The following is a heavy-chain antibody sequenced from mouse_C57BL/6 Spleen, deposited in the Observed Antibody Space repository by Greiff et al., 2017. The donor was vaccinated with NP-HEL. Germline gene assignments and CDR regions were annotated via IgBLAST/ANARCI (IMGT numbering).Heavy chain of an antibody. D-gene: IGHD2-1*01. Sequence: EVQLQQSGPGLVKPSQSLSLTCSVTGYSITSGYYWNWIRQFPGNKLEWMGYISYDGSNNYNPSLKNRISITRDTSKNQFFLKLNSVTTEDTATYYCANYPLDYWGQGTSVTVSS. CDR2: ISYDGSN. CDR1: GYSITSGYY. V-gene: IGHV3-6*01. J-gene: IGHJ4*01. CDR3: ANYPLDY.